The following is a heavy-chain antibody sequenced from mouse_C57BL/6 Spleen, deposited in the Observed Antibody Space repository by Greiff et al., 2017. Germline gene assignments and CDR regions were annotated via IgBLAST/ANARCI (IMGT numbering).Heavy chain of an antibody. V-gene: IGHV1-39*01. J-gene: IGHJ2*01. CDR3: ARNNYGSSYFDY. Sequence: VQLQQSGPELVKPGASVKISCKASGYSFTDYNMNWVKQSNGKSLEWIGVISPNYGTTSYNQKFKGKATLTVDQSSSTAYMQLNSLTSYDSAVXYCARNNYGSSYFDYWGQGTTLTVSS. D-gene: IGHD1-1*01. CDR1: GYSFTDYN. CDR2: ISPNYGTT.